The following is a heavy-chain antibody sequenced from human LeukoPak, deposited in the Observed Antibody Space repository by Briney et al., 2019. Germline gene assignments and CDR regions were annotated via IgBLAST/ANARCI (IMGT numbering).Heavy chain of an antibody. J-gene: IGHJ4*02. CDR1: GFTFSSYW. D-gene: IGHD4-17*01. V-gene: IGHV3-7*04. Sequence: GGSLRLSCAASGFTFSSYWMSWVRRAPGKGREWVANIKQDGSEKFYVDSVKGRFTISRDNAKNSLYLQMNSLRAEDTAVYYCAREPDYGDYWGQGTLVTVSS. CDR3: AREPDYGDY. CDR2: IKQDGSEK.